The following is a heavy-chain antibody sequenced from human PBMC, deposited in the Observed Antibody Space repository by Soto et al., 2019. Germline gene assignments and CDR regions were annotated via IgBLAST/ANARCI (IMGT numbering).Heavy chain of an antibody. D-gene: IGHD6-19*01. J-gene: IGHJ6*02. Sequence: PGGSLRLSCAASGFTFSSYAMSWVRQAPGKGLEWVSAISGSGGSTYYADSVKGRFTISRDNSKNTLYLQMNSLRAEDTAVYYCAKDLLPNSSEDYYYYYGMDVWGQGTTVTVSS. CDR1: GFTFSSYA. CDR2: ISGSGGST. V-gene: IGHV3-23*01. CDR3: AKDLLPNSSEDYYYYYGMDV.